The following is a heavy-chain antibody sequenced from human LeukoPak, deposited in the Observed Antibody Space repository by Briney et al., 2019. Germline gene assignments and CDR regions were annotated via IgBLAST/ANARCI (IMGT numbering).Heavy chain of an antibody. CDR2: INPSGGST. CDR1: GYTFTRND. J-gene: IGHJ4*02. CDR3: ARGFNNVSALYYFDS. V-gene: IGHV1-46*01. D-gene: IGHD1/OR15-1a*01. Sequence: GASVKVSCKASGYTFTRNDMHWVRQAPGQGLEWMGIINPSGGSTIYAQKFQGRVTMTRDTSTSTAYMEVSSLRSEDTAMYYCARGFNNVSALYYFDSWGQGTLVTVSS.